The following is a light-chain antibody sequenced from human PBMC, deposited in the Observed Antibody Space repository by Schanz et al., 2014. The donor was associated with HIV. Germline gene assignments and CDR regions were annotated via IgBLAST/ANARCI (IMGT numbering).Light chain of an antibody. CDR2: DVS. Sequence: QSALTQPASVSGSPGQSITISCTGTSSDVGTYDYVSWYQQHPGKAPKLMIYDVSYRPSGVSNRFSGSKSGNTASLTISGLQAEDEADYFCSSYTSSLTRVFGTGTKPHRP. V-gene: IGLV2-14*03. J-gene: IGLJ1*01. CDR1: SSDVGTYDY. CDR3: SSYTSSLTRV.